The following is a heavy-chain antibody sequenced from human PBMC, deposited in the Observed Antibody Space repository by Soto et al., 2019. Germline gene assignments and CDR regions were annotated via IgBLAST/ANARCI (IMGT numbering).Heavy chain of an antibody. J-gene: IGHJ4*02. V-gene: IGHV2-70*11. CDR2: IDWDDDK. D-gene: IGHD1-1*01. Sequence: SGPTLVNPTQTLTLTCTFSGFSLSTSGMCVSWIRQPPGKALEWLARIDWDDDKYYSTSLKTRLTISKDTSKNQVVLTMTNMDAVDTAMYDCARMRYNEVYIDYWGQGTLVTVSS. CDR3: ARMRYNEVYIDY. CDR1: GFSLSTSGMC.